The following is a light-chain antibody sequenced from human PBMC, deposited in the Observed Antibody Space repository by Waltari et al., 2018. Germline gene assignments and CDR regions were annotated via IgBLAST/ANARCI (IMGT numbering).Light chain of an antibody. V-gene: IGLV2-8*01. J-gene: IGLJ2*01. CDR2: EVS. CDR1: SSDVGGYNY. Sequence: QSALTQPPSASGSPGQSVTISCTGTSSDVGGYNYVSWYQQYPGKAPTLMIYEVSKRPSGVPERFSGSKSGNTASLTVSGLQGDDEADYYCSSYAGSNTVVFGGGTKLTVL. CDR3: SSYAGSNTVV.